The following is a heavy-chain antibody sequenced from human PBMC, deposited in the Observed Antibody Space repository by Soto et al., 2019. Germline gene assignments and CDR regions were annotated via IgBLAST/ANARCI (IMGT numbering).Heavy chain of an antibody. V-gene: IGHV1-58*01. CDR2: LVVDSGNT. Sequence: VSSVKVSCKTSGLTFTRSAVQWVRQARGQRLEWIGWLVVDSGNTNYAQRFQERVSITRDMSTSTAYMELSSPRSEDTAVYYCATQGAIRGYYYGMDVWGQGTTVTVSS. CDR3: ATQGAIRGYYYGMDV. CDR1: GLTFTRSA. D-gene: IGHD2-2*02. J-gene: IGHJ6*02.